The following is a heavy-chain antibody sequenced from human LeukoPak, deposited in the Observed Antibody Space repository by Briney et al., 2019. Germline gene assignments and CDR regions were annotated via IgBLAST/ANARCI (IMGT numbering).Heavy chain of an antibody. J-gene: IGHJ4*02. CDR3: ARITIFGVAKSDDY. CDR2: ISSSSSTI. Sequence: GGSLRLSCAASGFTFSSYSMNWVRQAPGKGLEWVSYISSSSSTIYYADSVKGRFTISRDNAKNSLYLQMNSLRSDDTAVYYCARITIFGVAKSDDYWGQGTLVTVSS. V-gene: IGHV3-48*01. CDR1: GFTFSSYS. D-gene: IGHD3-3*01.